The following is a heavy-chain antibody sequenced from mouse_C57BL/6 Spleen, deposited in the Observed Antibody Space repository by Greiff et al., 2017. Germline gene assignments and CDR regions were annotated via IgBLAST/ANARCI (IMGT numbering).Heavy chain of an antibody. D-gene: IGHD2-12*01. CDR2: IDPETGGT. CDR1: GYTFTDYE. J-gene: IGHJ2*01. V-gene: IGHV1-15*01. Sequence: VKLMESGAELVRPGASVTLSCKASGYTFTDYEMHWVKQTPVHGLEWIGAIDPETGGTAYNQKFKGKAILTADKSSSTAYMELRSLTSEDSAVYYCTPLRRDYWGQGTTLTVSS. CDR3: TPLRRDY.